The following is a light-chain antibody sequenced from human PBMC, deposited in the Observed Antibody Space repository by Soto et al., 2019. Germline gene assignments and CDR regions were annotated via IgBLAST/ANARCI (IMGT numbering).Light chain of an antibody. Sequence: EFVLTQSPGTLSLSRGERSTLSFRASERIYSAYLGWYQQKPGQAPRLLIYGASSRATGIPDRFSGSGSGTDFTLTISRLEPEDFAVYYCQQYGSPRTFGQGTKVDI. J-gene: IGKJ1*01. CDR2: GAS. V-gene: IGKV3-20*01. CDR1: ERIYSAY. CDR3: QQYGSPRT.